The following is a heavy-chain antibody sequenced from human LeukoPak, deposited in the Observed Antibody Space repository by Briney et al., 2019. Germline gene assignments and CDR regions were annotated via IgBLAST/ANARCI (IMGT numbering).Heavy chain of an antibody. J-gene: IGHJ4*02. CDR2: IYYRVRT. D-gene: IGHD4-17*01. CDR3: AREDEFGDHYFAS. V-gene: IGHV4-59*12. CDR1: GGSLTSYY. Sequence: SETLSLTCSVSGGSLTSYYWSWIRQSPGKALEWIGNIYYRVRTSYNPSLKSRVTISVDTSKSQFSLNLSSVTAADTAVYYCAREDEFGDHYFASWGQGTLVTVSS.